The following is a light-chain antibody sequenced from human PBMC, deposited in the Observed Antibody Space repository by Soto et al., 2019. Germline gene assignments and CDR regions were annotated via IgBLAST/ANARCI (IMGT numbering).Light chain of an antibody. CDR1: SSDVGGYNY. CDR2: DVS. Sequence: QSALTQPASVSGSPGQSITISCTGTSSDVGGYNYVSWYQQHPGKAPKLMIYDVSNRPSGFSNRFSGSKPGNTASLTISGLQAEDEADYYGSSYTTSSPHVVFGGGTKLTVL. J-gene: IGLJ2*01. V-gene: IGLV2-14*01. CDR3: SSYTTSSPHVV.